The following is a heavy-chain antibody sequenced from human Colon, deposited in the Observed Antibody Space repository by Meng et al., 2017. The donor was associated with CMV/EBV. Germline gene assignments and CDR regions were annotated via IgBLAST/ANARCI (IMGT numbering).Heavy chain of an antibody. CDR3: ARGGGEIYYGSGTCDS. Sequence: YTLSGYVMNWVRQAPGQGLEWMGWINTDTGSPTYAQGFTGRFVFSLDTSVSTAYLLISGLEAEDTAVYYCARGGGEIYYGSGTCDSWGQGTLVTVSS. D-gene: IGHD3-10*01. V-gene: IGHV7-4-1*02. J-gene: IGHJ4*02. CDR1: YTLSGYV. CDR2: INTDTGSP.